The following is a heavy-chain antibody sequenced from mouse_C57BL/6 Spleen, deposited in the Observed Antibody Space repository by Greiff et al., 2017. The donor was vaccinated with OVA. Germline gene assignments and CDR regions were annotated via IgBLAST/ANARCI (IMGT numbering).Heavy chain of an antibody. V-gene: IGHV1-62-2*01. CDR1: GYNFTEYT. CDR3: ARHGYYDYDRTLAY. CDR2: FYPGSGSI. D-gene: IGHD2-4*01. J-gene: IGHJ3*01. Sequence: QVQLKESGAELVKPGASVKLSCKASGYNFTEYTIHWVKQRSGQGLEWIGWFYPGSGSIKYTENFKDKATLTADKSSSTVYMELSRLTSEYSAVYFCARHGYYDYDRTLAYWGQGTLVTVSA.